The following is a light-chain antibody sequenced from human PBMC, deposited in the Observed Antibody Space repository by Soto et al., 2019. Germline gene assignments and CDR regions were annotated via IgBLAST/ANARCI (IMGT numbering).Light chain of an antibody. CDR2: DAS. CDR3: QQRSNWPRT. Sequence: IVLSQSPATLSLSPEDRATLSCRASQSVSSYLAWYQQKPGQAPRLLIYDASDRATGIPARFSGSGSGTDFTLTISSLEPEDFAVYYCQQRSNWPRTFGQGTTV. CDR1: QSVSSY. J-gene: IGKJ1*01. V-gene: IGKV3-11*01.